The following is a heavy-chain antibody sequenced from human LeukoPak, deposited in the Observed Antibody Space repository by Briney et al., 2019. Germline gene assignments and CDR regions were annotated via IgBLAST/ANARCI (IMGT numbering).Heavy chain of an antibody. D-gene: IGHD3-10*01. CDR3: ARSGARGVNDWFDP. V-gene: IGHV4-59*01. Sequence: SETLSLTCTVSGGSISSYYWSWIRQPPGKGLEWIGYIYYSGSTNYNRSLKSRVTISVDTSKNQFSLKLSSVTAADTAVYYCARSGARGVNDWFDPWGQGTLVTVSS. CDR2: IYYSGST. CDR1: GGSISSYY. J-gene: IGHJ5*02.